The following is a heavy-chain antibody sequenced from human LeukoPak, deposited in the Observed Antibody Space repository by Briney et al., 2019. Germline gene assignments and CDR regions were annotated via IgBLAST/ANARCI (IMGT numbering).Heavy chain of an antibody. CDR2: ISGSAGST. Sequence: GGSLRLSCAASGFTFTNYAMSWVRQAPGKGLEWVSAISGSAGSTYYADSVKGRFTISRDNSKNTLYLQMNSLRAEDTAIYYCAKDPTTVVTPYYFDYWGQGTLVTVSS. V-gene: IGHV3-23*01. D-gene: IGHD4-23*01. CDR1: GFTFTNYA. CDR3: AKDPTTVVTPYYFDY. J-gene: IGHJ4*02.